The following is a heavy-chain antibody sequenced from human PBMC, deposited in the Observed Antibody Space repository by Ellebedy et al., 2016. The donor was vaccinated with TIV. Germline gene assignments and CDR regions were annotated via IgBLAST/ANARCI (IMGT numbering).Heavy chain of an antibody. Sequence: GGSLRLSXAASGFTFSGYWISWVRQAPGKGLEWVANIKEDGSEKYYVDSVKGRFTISRDNAKNSLYLQMNSLRAEDTAVYFCARGDGWIDNWGQGTLVTVSS. CDR1: GFTFSGYW. CDR3: ARGDGWIDN. J-gene: IGHJ4*02. V-gene: IGHV3-7*04. CDR2: IKEDGSEK. D-gene: IGHD5-24*01.